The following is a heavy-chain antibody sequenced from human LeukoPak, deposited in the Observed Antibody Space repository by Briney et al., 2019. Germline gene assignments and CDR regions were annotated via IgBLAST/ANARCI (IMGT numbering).Heavy chain of an antibody. CDR3: LHTWDGDYPI. J-gene: IGHJ3*02. V-gene: IGHV4-38-2*01. CDR1: GYSIGSGYY. D-gene: IGHD4-17*01. Sequence: SETLSLTCAVSGYSIGSGYYWGWIRQPPGKGLEWIGEINHSGSTNYNPSLKSRVTISVDTSKNQFSLKLSSVTAADTAVYYCLHTWDGDYPIWGQGTMVTVSS. CDR2: INHSGST.